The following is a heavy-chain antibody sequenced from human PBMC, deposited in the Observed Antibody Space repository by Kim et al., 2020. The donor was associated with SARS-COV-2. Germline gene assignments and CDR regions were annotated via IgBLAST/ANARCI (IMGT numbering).Heavy chain of an antibody. CDR3: ARERVLLWFGDPGQEYYYYGMDV. CDR1: GFTVSSNY. D-gene: IGHD3-10*01. J-gene: IGHJ6*02. CDR2: IYSGGST. Sequence: GGSLRLSCAASGFTVSSNYMSWVRQAPGKGLEWVTVIYSGGSTYYADSVKGRCTISRDNSKNTLYLQMNSLRAEDTAVYYCARERVLLWFGDPGQEYYYYGMDVWGQGTTVTVSS. V-gene: IGHV3-53*01.